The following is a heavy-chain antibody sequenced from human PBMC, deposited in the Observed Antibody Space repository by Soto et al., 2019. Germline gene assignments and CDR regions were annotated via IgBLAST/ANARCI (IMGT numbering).Heavy chain of an antibody. J-gene: IGHJ4*02. V-gene: IGHV1-69*13. CDR2: IIPMFGTP. CDR3: ATGEGRDGYSFDY. D-gene: IGHD5-12*01. Sequence: SVKVSCKASGVTFNRQDMRWVRQAPGQGLEWMGGIIPMFGTPHYAEKFQDRVTITADESTGTAYLELSSLTSEDTAVYYCATGEGRDGYSFDYWGPGTLVTVSS. CDR1: GVTFNRQD.